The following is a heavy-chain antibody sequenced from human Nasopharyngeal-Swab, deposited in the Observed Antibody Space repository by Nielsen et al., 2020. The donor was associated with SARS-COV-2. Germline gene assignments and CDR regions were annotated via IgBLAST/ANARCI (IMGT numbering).Heavy chain of an antibody. CDR2: INAGNGNT. V-gene: IGHV1-3*01. CDR3: ARGIAAAGTLDY. J-gene: IGHJ4*02. CDR1: GYTFTSYA. Sequence: SVTVSCKASGYTFTSYAMHWVRPAPGQRLEWMGWINAGNGNTKYSQKFQGRVTITRDTSASTAYMELSSLRSEDTAVYYCARGIAAAGTLDYWGQGTLVTVSS. D-gene: IGHD6-13*01.